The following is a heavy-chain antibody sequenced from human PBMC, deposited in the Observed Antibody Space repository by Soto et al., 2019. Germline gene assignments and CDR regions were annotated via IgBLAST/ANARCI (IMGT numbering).Heavy chain of an antibody. D-gene: IGHD3-22*01. CDR3: ARDGVSIVTPSHYSMDV. Sequence: QARLVQSGGDVKKPGASVKVSCKGSGYVFGTYGITWVRQAPGRGFEWLGWISVYSDKTNYAQKFQDRVTLTTDTSTNTVYMELRDLRYDDTAVYDCARDGVSIVTPSHYSMDVWGQGSTVTVS. CDR1: GYVFGTYG. J-gene: IGHJ6*02. V-gene: IGHV1-18*01. CDR2: ISVYSDKT.